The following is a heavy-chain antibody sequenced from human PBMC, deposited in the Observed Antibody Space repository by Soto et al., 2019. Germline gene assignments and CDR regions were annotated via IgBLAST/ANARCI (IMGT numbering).Heavy chain of an antibody. D-gene: IGHD7-27*01. V-gene: IGHV1-18*01. CDR2: ISAYNGNT. J-gene: IGHJ6*02. CDR3: ARDAAANWGPGYYGMDV. Sequence: QVQLVQSGAEVKKPGASVKVSCKASGYTFTSYGISWVRQAPGQGLEWMGWISAYNGNTNYAQKLQGRVTMTTDTSTNTAYMELRSLRSDDTAVYYCARDAAANWGPGYYGMDVWGQGTTVTVSS. CDR1: GYTFTSYG.